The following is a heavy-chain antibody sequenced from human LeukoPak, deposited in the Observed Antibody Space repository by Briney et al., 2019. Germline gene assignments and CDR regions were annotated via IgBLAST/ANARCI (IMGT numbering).Heavy chain of an antibody. CDR2: IYYTGNT. Sequence: KPSQTLSLTCSVSGGSLSSGGYYWSWIRQHPGKGLGWIGYIYYTGNTYYNPSLKSRVTISVDTSKNQFSLKLSSVTAADTAVYYCAGYLESWFDPWGQGTLVIVSS. D-gene: IGHD5-18*01. CDR1: GGSLSSGGYY. V-gene: IGHV4-31*03. CDR3: AGYLESWFDP. J-gene: IGHJ5*02.